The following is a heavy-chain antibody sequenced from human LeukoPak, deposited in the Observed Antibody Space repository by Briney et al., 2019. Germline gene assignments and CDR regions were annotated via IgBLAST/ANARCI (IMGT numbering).Heavy chain of an antibody. Sequence: GGSLRLSCAASGFTFSSYAMHWVRQAPGKGLEWVAVISYDGSNKYYADSVKGRFTISRDNSKNTLYLQMNSLRAEDTAVYYCARGLNHYYGSGSFDYWGQGTLVTVSS. CDR3: ARGLNHYYGSGSFDY. V-gene: IGHV3-30-3*01. D-gene: IGHD3-10*01. CDR2: ISYDGSNK. CDR1: GFTFSSYA. J-gene: IGHJ4*02.